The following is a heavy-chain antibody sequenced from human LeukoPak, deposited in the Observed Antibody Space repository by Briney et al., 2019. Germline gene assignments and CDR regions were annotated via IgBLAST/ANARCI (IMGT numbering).Heavy chain of an antibody. J-gene: IGHJ4*02. CDR2: IWYGGSNK. CDR1: GFTFSSYG. Sequence: GGSLRLSCAASGFTFSSYGMHWVRQAPGKGLEWVAVIWYGGSNKYYADSVKGRFTISRDNSKNTPYLQMNSLRAEDTAVYYCARDGSHGSNPYYYGSGSYEYFDYWGQGTLVTVSS. CDR3: ARDGSHGSNPYYYGSGSYEYFDY. D-gene: IGHD3-10*01. V-gene: IGHV3-33*01.